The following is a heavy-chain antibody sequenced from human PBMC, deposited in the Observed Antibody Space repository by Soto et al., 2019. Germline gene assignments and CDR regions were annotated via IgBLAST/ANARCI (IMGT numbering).Heavy chain of an antibody. Sequence: GGSLRLSCAASGFTFSSYSMNWVRQAPGKGLEWVSYISSSSSTIYYADSVKGRFTISRDNAKNSLYLQMNSLRAEDTAVYYCARGGKTGIRYFDYWGQGTLVTVSS. CDR3: ARGGKTGIRYFDY. D-gene: IGHD2-15*01. J-gene: IGHJ4*02. CDR2: ISSSSSTI. CDR1: GFTFSSYS. V-gene: IGHV3-48*01.